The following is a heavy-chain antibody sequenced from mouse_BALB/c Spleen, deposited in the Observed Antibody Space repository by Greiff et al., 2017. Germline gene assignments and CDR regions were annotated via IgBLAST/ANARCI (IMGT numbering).Heavy chain of an antibody. CDR1: GYTFTSYY. V-gene: IGHV1S81*02. CDR3: VYYDYGGFAY. CDR2: INPSNGGT. D-gene: IGHD2-4*01. Sequence: QVQLQQSGAELVKPGASVKLSCKASGYTFTSYYMYWVKQRPGQGLEWIGEINPSNGGTNFNEKFKSKATLTVDKSSSTAYMQLSSLTSEDSAVYDCVYYDYGGFAYWGQGTLVTVSA. J-gene: IGHJ3*01.